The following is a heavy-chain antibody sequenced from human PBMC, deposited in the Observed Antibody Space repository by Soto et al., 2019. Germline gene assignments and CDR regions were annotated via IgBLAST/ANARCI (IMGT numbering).Heavy chain of an antibody. CDR1: GFTFSSYA. Sequence: PGGSLRLSCAASGFTFSSYAMSWVRQAPGKGLEWVSAISGSGGSTYYADSVKGRFTISRDNSKNTLYLQMNSLRAEDTAVYYCAKGPYYDILTPTRRYNWFDPWGQGTLLTVSS. D-gene: IGHD3-9*01. J-gene: IGHJ5*02. CDR2: ISGSGGST. CDR3: AKGPYYDILTPTRRYNWFDP. V-gene: IGHV3-23*01.